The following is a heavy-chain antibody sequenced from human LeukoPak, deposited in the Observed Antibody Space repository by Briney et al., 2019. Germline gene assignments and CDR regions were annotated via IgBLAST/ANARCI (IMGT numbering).Heavy chain of an antibody. D-gene: IGHD6-13*01. V-gene: IGHV1-8*01. CDR2: MNPNSGNT. Sequence: ASVKVSCKASGYTSTSYDINWVRQATGQGLEWMGWMNPNSGNTGYAQKFQGRVTMTRNTSISTAYMELSSLRSEDTAVYYCARAGRYSRTTGYWGQGTLVTVSS. CDR3: ARAGRYSRTTGY. J-gene: IGHJ4*02. CDR1: GYTSTSYD.